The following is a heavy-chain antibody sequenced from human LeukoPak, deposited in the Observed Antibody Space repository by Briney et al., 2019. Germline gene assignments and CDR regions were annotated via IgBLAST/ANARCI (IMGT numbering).Heavy chain of an antibody. Sequence: SSETLSLTCTVSGGSISSYYWSWIRQPAGKGLEWIGRIYTSGSTNYNPSLKSRVTMSVDTSKNQFSLKLSSVTAADTAVYYCARVPNPYYYDHNWFDPWGQGTLVTVSS. CDR2: IYTSGST. V-gene: IGHV4-4*07. D-gene: IGHD3-22*01. J-gene: IGHJ5*02. CDR1: GGSISSYY. CDR3: ARVPNPYYYDHNWFDP.